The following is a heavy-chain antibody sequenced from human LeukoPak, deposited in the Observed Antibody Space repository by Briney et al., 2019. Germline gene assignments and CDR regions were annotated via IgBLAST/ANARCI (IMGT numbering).Heavy chain of an antibody. J-gene: IGHJ4*02. CDR3: AKSGYSYGLPTGGHFDY. V-gene: IGHV3-7*01. Sequence: GGSLRLSCAASGFTFSSYWMSWVRQAPGKGLEWVANIKQDGSEKYYVDSVKGRFTISRDNAKNSLYLQMNSLRAEDTAVYYCAKSGYSYGLPTGGHFDYWGQGTLVTVSS. D-gene: IGHD5-18*01. CDR2: IKQDGSEK. CDR1: GFTFSSYW.